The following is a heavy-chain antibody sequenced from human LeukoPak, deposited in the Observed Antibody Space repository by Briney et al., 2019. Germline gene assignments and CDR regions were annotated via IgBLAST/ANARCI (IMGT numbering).Heavy chain of an antibody. CDR2: ITGSGAST. Sequence: GGSLRLSCAASGFTFSSYAMSWVRQAPGKGLEWVSAITGSGASTNYADSVKGRFTISRDNSKNTIYLQMSSLRAEDTAIYYCVKRSSTSSGYFDFWGRGILVTVSS. J-gene: IGHJ4*02. CDR3: VKRSSTSSGYFDF. D-gene: IGHD3-22*01. CDR1: GFTFSSYA. V-gene: IGHV3-23*01.